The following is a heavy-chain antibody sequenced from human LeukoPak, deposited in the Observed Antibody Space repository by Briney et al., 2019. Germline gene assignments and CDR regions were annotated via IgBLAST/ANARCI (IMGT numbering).Heavy chain of an antibody. Sequence: SETLSLTCTVSGGSISSYSWSWIRQPPGKRLEWIGYVYYSGTTNYDPSLRSRVTISVDTSKNQFSLKLSSVTAADTAVYYCARGPYSYDSSGAFDIWGQGTMVTVSS. J-gene: IGHJ3*02. CDR3: ARGPYSYDSSGAFDI. CDR1: GGSISSYS. V-gene: IGHV4-59*12. D-gene: IGHD3-22*01. CDR2: VYYSGTT.